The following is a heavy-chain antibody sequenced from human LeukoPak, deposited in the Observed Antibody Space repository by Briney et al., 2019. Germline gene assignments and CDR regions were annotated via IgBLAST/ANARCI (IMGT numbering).Heavy chain of an antibody. Sequence: PSETLSLTCTVSGVSISSYYWSWIRQPPGKGLEWIGYIYYSGSTNYNPSLKSRVTISVDTSKNQFSLKLSSVTAADTAVYYCARGDSGYYLNYWGQGTLVTVSS. J-gene: IGHJ4*02. V-gene: IGHV4-59*01. CDR1: GVSISSYY. CDR2: IYYSGST. D-gene: IGHD3-22*01. CDR3: ARGDSGYYLNY.